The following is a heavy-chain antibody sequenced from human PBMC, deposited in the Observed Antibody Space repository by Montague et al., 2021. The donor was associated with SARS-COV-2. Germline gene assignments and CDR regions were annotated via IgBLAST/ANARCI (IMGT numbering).Heavy chain of an antibody. V-gene: IGHV6-1*01. CDR3: ARDPRYSRSWSFDY. D-gene: IGHD6-13*01. CDR1: GDSVAELRCR. J-gene: IGHJ4*02. Sequence: CAISGDSVAELRCRSDEHTSELRHHLNSYAVFCFKTKWYYDYAVXVKXRMTISPDTSKNQFSLQLSSVTPEDRAVYYCARDPRYSRSWSFDYWGQGTLVTVSA. CDR2: FCFKTKWYY.